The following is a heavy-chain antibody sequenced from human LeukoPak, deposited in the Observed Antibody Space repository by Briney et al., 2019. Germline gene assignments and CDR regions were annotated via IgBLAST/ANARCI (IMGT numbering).Heavy chain of an antibody. V-gene: IGHV1-69*05. CDR1: GGTFSSYA. CDR3: ARKIGYSYGSDY. J-gene: IGHJ4*02. D-gene: IGHD5-18*01. CDR2: IIPIFGTA. Sequence: SVKVSCKASGGTFSSYAISWVRQAPGQGLEWMGGIIPIFGTANYAQKFQGRVTMTRDMSTSTVYMALSSLRSEDTAVYYCARKIGYSYGSDYWGQGTLVTVSS.